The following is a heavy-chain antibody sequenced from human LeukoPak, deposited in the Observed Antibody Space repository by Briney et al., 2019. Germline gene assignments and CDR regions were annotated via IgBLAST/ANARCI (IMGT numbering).Heavy chain of an antibody. D-gene: IGHD6-19*01. CDR1: GFTFSRFA. J-gene: IGHJ6*02. V-gene: IGHV3-23*01. CDR2: ISGGGGST. CDR3: ARERSSSGWPPHYYYGMDV. Sequence: GRSLRLSCAASGFTFSRFAMSWVRQAPGKGLEGVTAISGGGGSTYYADSVKGRLTISRDNSKNTLYLQMNSLRAEDTAVYYCARERSSSGWPPHYYYGMDVWGQGTTVTVSS.